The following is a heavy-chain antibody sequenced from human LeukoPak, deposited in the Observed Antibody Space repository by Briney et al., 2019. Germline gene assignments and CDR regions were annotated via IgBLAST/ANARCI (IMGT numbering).Heavy chain of an antibody. Sequence: PGGSLRLSCAASGFTFSSYWMSWVRQAPGKGLEWVANIKQDGSEKYYVDSVKGRFTISRDNAKNSLYLQMNSLRAEDTAVYYCARDRLVVVPAAAYYYYYGMDVWGQGTTVTVSS. CDR1: GFTFSSYW. J-gene: IGHJ6*02. CDR2: IKQDGSEK. CDR3: ARDRLVVVPAAAYYYYYGMDV. V-gene: IGHV3-7*01. D-gene: IGHD2-2*01.